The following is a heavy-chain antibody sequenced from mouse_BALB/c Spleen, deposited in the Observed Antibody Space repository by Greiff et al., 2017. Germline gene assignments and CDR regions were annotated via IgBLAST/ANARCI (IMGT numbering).Heavy chain of an antibody. CDR1: GYTFTSYV. J-gene: IGHJ4*01. V-gene: IGHV1-14*01. CDR3: ARPGSSPYYAMDY. CDR2: INPYNDGT. Sequence: EVQLQQSGPELVKPGASVKMSCKASGYTFTSYVMHWVKQKPGQGLEWIGYINPYNDGTKYNEKFKGKATLTSDKSSSTAYMELSSLTSEDSAVYYCARPGSSPYYAMDYWGQGTSVTVSS. D-gene: IGHD1-1*01.